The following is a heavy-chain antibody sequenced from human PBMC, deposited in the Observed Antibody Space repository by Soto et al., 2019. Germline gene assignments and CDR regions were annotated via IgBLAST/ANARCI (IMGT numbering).Heavy chain of an antibody. J-gene: IGHJ4*02. CDR2: TCNSGST. CDR1: GGSISDYY. V-gene: IGHV4-59*01. D-gene: IGHD3-9*01. Sequence: SETLSLTCTVSGGSISDYYWNWIRQPPGKGLEWIGYTCNSGSTTYNPSLRSRLTMSVDTSKNEFSLMLSSVTAADTAVYYCARAKEELLRYVDSWDFDYWGRGTLVTVSS. CDR3: ARAKEELLRYVDSWDFDY.